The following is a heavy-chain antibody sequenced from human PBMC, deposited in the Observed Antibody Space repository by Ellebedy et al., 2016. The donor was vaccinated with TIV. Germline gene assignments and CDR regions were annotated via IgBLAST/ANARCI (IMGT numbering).Heavy chain of an antibody. CDR1: GFIFSSYA. CDR2: ISNDGDTK. Sequence: GGSLRLXXAASGFIFSSYAMHWVRQAPGKGLERVTLISNDGDTKYYAESVRGRSTISRDNSKNTLSLQMDSLRAEDTAVYYCARADCTGGNCYIDYWGQGALVTVSS. CDR3: ARADCTGGNCYIDY. V-gene: IGHV3-30-3*01. J-gene: IGHJ4*02. D-gene: IGHD2-8*02.